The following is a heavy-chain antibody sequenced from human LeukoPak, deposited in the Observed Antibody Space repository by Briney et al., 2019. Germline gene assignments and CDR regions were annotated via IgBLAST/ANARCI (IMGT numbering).Heavy chain of an antibody. D-gene: IGHD2-2*01. CDR1: GFTFSSYS. CDR3: ARRVVVPAAPYYFDY. V-gene: IGHV3-74*01. CDR2: INSDGSST. Sequence: GGSLRLSCAASGFTFSSYSMNWVRQAPGKGLVWVSRINSDGSSTSYADSVKGRFTISRDNAKNTLYLQMNSLRAEDTAVYYCARRVVVPAAPYYFDYWGQGTLVTVSS. J-gene: IGHJ4*02.